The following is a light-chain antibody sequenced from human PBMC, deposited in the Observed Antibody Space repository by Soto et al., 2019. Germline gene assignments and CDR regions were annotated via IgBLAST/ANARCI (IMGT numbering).Light chain of an antibody. CDR1: QSLLHSNGYNY. V-gene: IGKV2-28*01. Sequence: DIVMTQPPVSLPVIPGEPASISCRTSQSLLHSNGYNYLDWYLQKPGQSPQLLIYVGSDRASGVPDRFSGSGSGTDFPLKISRVEAEDVGVYYCMQSLQSPWTFGQGTKVDNK. CDR3: MQSLQSPWT. CDR2: VGS. J-gene: IGKJ1*01.